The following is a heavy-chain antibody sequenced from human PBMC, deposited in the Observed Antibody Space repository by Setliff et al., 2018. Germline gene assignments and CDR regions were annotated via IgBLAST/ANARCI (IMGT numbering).Heavy chain of an antibody. CDR3: ARSPANGGHDAFDV. V-gene: IGHV3-21*06. CDR2: ISPYSDYI. J-gene: IGHJ3*01. Sequence: PGGSLRLSCSASGFVFTNAWLSWVRQAPGKGLEWVSSISPYSDYIYYADSVKGRFTISRDNAKNSLYLQMNSLGAEDTAVYFCARSPANGGHDAFDVWGQGTMVTVSS. D-gene: IGHD6-25*01. CDR1: GFVFTNAW.